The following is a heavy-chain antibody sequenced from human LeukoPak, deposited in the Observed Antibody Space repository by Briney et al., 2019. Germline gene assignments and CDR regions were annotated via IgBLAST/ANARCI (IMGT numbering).Heavy chain of an antibody. CDR2: ISGSGGST. CDR1: GFTFSSYA. V-gene: IGHV3-23*01. D-gene: IGHD6-13*01. Sequence: GGSLRLSCAASGFTFSSYAMSWVRQAPGKGLEWVSAISGSGGSTYYADSVKGRFTISRDNSKNTLYLQMNSLRAEDTAVYYCAKLDSSSWHPYYFDYWGQGTLVTVSS. CDR3: AKLDSSSWHPYYFDY. J-gene: IGHJ4*02.